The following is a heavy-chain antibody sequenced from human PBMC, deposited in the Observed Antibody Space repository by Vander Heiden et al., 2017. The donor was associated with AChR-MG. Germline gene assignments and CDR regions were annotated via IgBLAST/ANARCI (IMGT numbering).Heavy chain of an antibody. Sequence: QVQLQQWGAGLLKPSETLSLTCAVYGGSFSGYYWSWIRQPPGKGLEWIGEINHSGSTNYNPSRKSRVTISVDTSKNQFSMKLSSVTAADTAVYYCAMTTGYYYYYYYMDVWGKGTTVTVSS. CDR3: AMTTGYYYYYYYMDV. CDR2: INHSGST. CDR1: GGSFSGYY. D-gene: IGHD4-17*01. V-gene: IGHV4-34*01. J-gene: IGHJ6*03.